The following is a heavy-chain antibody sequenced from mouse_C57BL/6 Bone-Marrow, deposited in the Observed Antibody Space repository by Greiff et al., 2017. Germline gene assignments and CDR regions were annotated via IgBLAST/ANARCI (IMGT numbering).Heavy chain of an antibody. CDR1: GYSITSGYY. V-gene: IGHV3-6*01. CDR2: ISYDGSN. J-gene: IGHJ1*03. Sequence: EVKLVESGPGLVKPSQSLSLTCSVTGYSITSGYYWNWIRQFPGNKLEWMGYISYDGSNNYNPSLKNRISITRDTSKNQFFLKLNSVTTEDTATYYCARELSWYFDVWGTGTTVTVSS. CDR3: ARELSWYFDV.